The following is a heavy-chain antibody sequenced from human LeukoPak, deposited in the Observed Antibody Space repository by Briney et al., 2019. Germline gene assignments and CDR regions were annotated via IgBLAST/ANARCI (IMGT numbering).Heavy chain of an antibody. D-gene: IGHD7-27*01. J-gene: IGHJ4*02. CDR1: GFTFSSYG. CDR3: ARDEDGDQDFDY. CDR2: ISSGGHLI. V-gene: IGHV3-48*03. Sequence: PGGSLRLSCAASGFTFSSYGMTWVRQAPGKGLEWVSHISSGGHLISYEDSVKGRFIISRDDAESSLYLQMNSLRAEDTAVYYCARDEDGDQDFDYWGQGTLVTVSS.